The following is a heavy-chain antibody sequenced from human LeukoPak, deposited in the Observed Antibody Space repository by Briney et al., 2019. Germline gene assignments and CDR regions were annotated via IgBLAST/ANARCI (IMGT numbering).Heavy chain of an antibody. CDR1: GFAFSSYW. CDR2: INNGGGST. J-gene: IGHJ6*02. CDR3: TRVDYYYNGMDV. V-gene: IGHV3-74*01. Sequence: GGSLRLSCAASGFAFSSYWMHWVRHVPEKGLVWVSRINNGGGSTSYADPVKGRFTISRDNAKNTLFLQMNSLRAEDTGVYYCTRVDYYYNGMDVWGQGTTVTVSS.